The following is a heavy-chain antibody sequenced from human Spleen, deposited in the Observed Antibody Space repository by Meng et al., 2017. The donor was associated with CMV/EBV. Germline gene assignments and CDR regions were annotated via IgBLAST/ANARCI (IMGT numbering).Heavy chain of an antibody. CDR3: ARSGWSLDAFDV. CDR1: GFTFTKYW. Sequence: GESLKISCAGSGFTFTKYWMTWVRQAPGKGLEWVANIKQDGSEKYYVDSVKGRFTISRDNAENSLFLQMNSLRTEDTAVYYCARSGWSLDAFDVWGQGTMVTVSS. J-gene: IGHJ3*01. D-gene: IGHD2-15*01. CDR2: IKQDGSEK. V-gene: IGHV3-7*01.